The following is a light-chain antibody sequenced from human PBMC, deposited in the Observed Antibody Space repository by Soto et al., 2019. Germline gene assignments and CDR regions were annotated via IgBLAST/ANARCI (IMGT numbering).Light chain of an antibody. CDR1: HSISRY. CDR2: AAS. J-gene: IGKJ1*01. Sequence: DIQMTQSPSSLSASVGDRVTITCRASHSISRYLNWYQQKPGKAPKLLIYAASNLQSGVPSRFSGSGSGTDFTLTISSLKPEDVGSYYCQQSYSLPRAFGQGTKVEIK. V-gene: IGKV1-39*01. CDR3: QQSYSLPRA.